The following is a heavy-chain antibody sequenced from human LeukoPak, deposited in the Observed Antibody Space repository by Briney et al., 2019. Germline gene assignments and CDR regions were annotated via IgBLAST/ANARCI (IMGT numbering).Heavy chain of an antibody. CDR3: ATHTISGVVTYASLI. V-gene: IGHV1-24*01. CDR2: FDPEDGET. J-gene: IGHJ3*02. CDR1: GYTGIELS. D-gene: IGHD3-3*01. Sequence: ASVKVSFKLSGYTGIELSIHWVRQVPGKGLEWMGGFDPEDGETKYAQKFQGRVTMTEDTSTDTAYMELSRLTSEDTAVYYCATHTISGVVTYASLIWGRGTLVTVSS.